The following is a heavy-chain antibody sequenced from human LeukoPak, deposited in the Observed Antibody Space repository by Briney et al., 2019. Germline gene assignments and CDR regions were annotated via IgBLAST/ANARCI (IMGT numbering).Heavy chain of an antibody. J-gene: IGHJ4*02. V-gene: IGHV3-23*01. CDR2: ISASGETT. D-gene: IGHD3-22*01. CDR1: GFTFGNYA. CDR3: AREGYYDSSGYYYGINYFDY. Sequence: QPGGSLRFSCAASGFTFGNYAMTWARQAPGKGLEWVSGISASGETTLYADSVQGRFTISRDNSKNTLYLQMNSLRAEDTAVYYCAREGYYDSSGYYYGINYFDYWGQGTLVTVSS.